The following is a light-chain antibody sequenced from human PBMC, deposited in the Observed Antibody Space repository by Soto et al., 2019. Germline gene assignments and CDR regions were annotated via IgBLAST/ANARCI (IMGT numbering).Light chain of an antibody. CDR2: EVT. J-gene: IGLJ1*01. V-gene: IGLV2-14*01. CDR1: TSDVSGYNY. Sequence: QSVLTQPASVSGSLGQSITISCTGTTSDVSGYNYVSWYQQHPGKAPILMIYEVTNRPSGVSNRFSGSKSGNTASLTISGLQVEDEAEYYCGSYTGSITYFFGTGTKVTVL. CDR3: GSYTGSITYF.